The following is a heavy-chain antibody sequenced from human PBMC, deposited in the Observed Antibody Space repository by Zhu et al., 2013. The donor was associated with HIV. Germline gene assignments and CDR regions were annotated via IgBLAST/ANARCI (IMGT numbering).Heavy chain of an antibody. J-gene: IGHJ6*02. CDR2: IILSATA. V-gene: IGHV1-69*06. CDR1: GGTFNNYA. Sequence: QVQLVQSGAEVKKPGSSVKVSCKASGGTFNNYAISWVRQAPGQGLEWMGVIILSATANYAQKFQGRVTITADKSTSTAYMELSSLRSEDTAVYYCARDDRRFGEIAGGMDVWGQGTTVTVSS. D-gene: IGHD3-10*01. CDR3: ARDDRRFGEIAGGMDV.